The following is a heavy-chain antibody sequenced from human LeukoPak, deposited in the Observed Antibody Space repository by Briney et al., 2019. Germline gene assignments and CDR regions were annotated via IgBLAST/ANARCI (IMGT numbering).Heavy chain of an antibody. CDR2: IDPSDSYT. CDR3: ARTRIIGYSSGWFN. D-gene: IGHD6-19*01. CDR1: GYSFTSYW. V-gene: IGHV5-10-1*01. Sequence: GESLKISCQGSGYSFTSYWISWVRQMPGKGLEWMGRIDPSDSYTNYSPSFQGHVTISADKSISTAYLQWSSLKASDTTMYYCARTRIIGYSSGWFNWGQGTLVTVSS. J-gene: IGHJ4*02.